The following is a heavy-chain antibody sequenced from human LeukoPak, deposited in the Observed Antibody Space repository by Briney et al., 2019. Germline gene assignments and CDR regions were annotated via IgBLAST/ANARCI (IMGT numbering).Heavy chain of an antibody. CDR1: GFTFSSYS. CDR3: ARLQPYYYYMDV. J-gene: IGHJ6*03. CDR2: ISSSSSYI. Sequence: GGSLRLSCAASGFTFSSYSMNWVRQAPGKGLEWVSSISSSSSYIYYADSVKGRFTISRDNAKNSLYLQMNSLRVEDTAVYYCARLQPYYYYMDVWGRGTTVTVSS. V-gene: IGHV3-21*01.